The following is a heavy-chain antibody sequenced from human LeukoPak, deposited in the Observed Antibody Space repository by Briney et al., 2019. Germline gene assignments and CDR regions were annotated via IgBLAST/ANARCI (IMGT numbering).Heavy chain of an antibody. J-gene: IGHJ6*04. CDR2: ISHDGSNK. D-gene: IGHD5-18*01. V-gene: IGHV3-30*04. Sequence: QSGRSLRLSCAASGFTFSSYAMHWVRQAPGKGLEWVAVISHDGSNKYYADFVKGRFTISRDNSKNTLYLQMNSLRAEDTAVYYCARDLGYSYGTPYFYYGMDVWGKGTTVTVSS. CDR1: GFTFSSYA. CDR3: ARDLGYSYGTPYFYYGMDV.